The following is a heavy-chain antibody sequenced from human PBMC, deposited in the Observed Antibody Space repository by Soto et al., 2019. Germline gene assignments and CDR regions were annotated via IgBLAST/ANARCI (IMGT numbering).Heavy chain of an antibody. Sequence: LSLTCTVSGYSISNNYYWGWIRQPPGKGLEWIGSIWHSGSTYYNPSLKSRVTISVDTFKNQFSLKLRSVTAADTAVYYCARTGTYYDFWSADYWGRGTLVTVSS. V-gene: IGHV4-38-2*02. CDR2: IWHSGST. CDR3: ARTGTYYDFWSADY. J-gene: IGHJ4*02. CDR1: GYSISNNYY. D-gene: IGHD3-3*01.